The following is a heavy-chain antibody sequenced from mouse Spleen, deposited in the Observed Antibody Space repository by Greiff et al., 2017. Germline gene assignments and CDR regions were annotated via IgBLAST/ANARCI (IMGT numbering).Heavy chain of an antibody. Sequence: EVNLVESGGDLVKPGGSLKLSCAASGFTFSSYGMSWVRQTPDKRLEWVATISSGGSYTYYPDSVKGRFTISRDNAKNTLYLQMSSLKSEDTAMYYCARHEANWDVFDYWGQGTTLTVSS. CDR3: ARHEANWDVFDY. V-gene: IGHV5-6*01. CDR1: GFTFSSYG. D-gene: IGHD4-1*01. CDR2: ISSGGSYT. J-gene: IGHJ2*01.